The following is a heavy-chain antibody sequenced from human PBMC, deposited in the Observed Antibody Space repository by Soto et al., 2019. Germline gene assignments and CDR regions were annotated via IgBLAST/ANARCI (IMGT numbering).Heavy chain of an antibody. J-gene: IGHJ6*02. CDR2: ISYDGSNK. Sequence: QSGGSLRLSCAASGFTFSSYAMHWVRQAPGKGLEWVAVISYDGSNKYYADSVKGRFTISRDNSKNTLYLQMNSLRAEDTAVYYCARRTDRVAQYYYYYYGMDVWGQGTTVTVSS. D-gene: IGHD5-12*01. V-gene: IGHV3-30-3*01. CDR3: ARRTDRVAQYYYYYYGMDV. CDR1: GFTFSSYA.